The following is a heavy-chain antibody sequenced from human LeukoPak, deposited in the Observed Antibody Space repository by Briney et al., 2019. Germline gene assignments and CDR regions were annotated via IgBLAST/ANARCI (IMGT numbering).Heavy chain of an antibody. CDR2: INPSGGST. CDR3: AREALTVTTVGHDAFDI. D-gene: IGHD4-17*01. J-gene: IGHJ3*02. Sequence: ASVKVSYKPSGYTFTSYYMHWVRQAPGQGLEWMGIINPSGGSTSYAQKFQGRVTMTRDTSIRTAYMEVSRLRSDDTAVYYCAREALTVTTVGHDAFDIWGQGTMVTVSS. V-gene: IGHV1-46*01. CDR1: GYTFTSYY.